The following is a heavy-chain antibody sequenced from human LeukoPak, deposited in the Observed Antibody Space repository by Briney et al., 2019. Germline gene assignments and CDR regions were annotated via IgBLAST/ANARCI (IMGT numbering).Heavy chain of an antibody. CDR1: GFTFSSYS. CDR2: ISSSSSYI. J-gene: IGHJ3*02. CDR3: AKTCYYDSSGYPDAFDI. Sequence: GGTLRLSCAASGFTFSSYSMNWVRQAPGKGLEWVSSISSSSSYIYYADSVKGRFTISRDNAKNSLYLQMNSLRAEDTAVYYCAKTCYYDSSGYPDAFDIWGQGTMVTVSS. D-gene: IGHD3-22*01. V-gene: IGHV3-21*04.